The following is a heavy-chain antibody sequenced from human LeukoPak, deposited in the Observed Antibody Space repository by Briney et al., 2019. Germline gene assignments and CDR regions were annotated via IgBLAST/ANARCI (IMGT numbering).Heavy chain of an antibody. CDR1: GFTFSTYS. J-gene: IGHJ4*02. Sequence: GGSLRLSCAASGFTFSTYSLNWVRQAPGKGLEWVANIKQDGSEKYYVDSVKGRLTISRDNAKDSLYLQMNSLRAEDTAVYYCARVSPLDILTGYYFDYFDYWGQGILVTVSS. V-gene: IGHV3-7*01. CDR3: ARVSPLDILTGYYFDYFDY. CDR2: IKQDGSEK. D-gene: IGHD3-9*01.